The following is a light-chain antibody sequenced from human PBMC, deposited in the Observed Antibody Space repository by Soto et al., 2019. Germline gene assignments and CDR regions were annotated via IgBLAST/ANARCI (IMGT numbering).Light chain of an antibody. J-gene: IGKJ5*01. CDR1: QSLLHSNGYNY. V-gene: IGKV2-28*01. CDR2: LGS. CDR3: MQALQTLPIT. Sequence: DIVMTQSPLSLPVTPGEPASISCRSSQSLLHSNGYNYLDWYLQKPGQSPQLLIYLGSNRSSGVPDRLSGSGSGTDFTLKISRVEAEDVGVYYCMQALQTLPITFGQGTRLEIK.